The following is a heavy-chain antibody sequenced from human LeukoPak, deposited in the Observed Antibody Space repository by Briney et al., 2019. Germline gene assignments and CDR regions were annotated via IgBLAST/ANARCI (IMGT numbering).Heavy chain of an antibody. CDR1: GGSISSYY. J-gene: IGHJ4*02. V-gene: IGHV4-59*01. Sequence: PSETLSLTCTVSGGSISSYYWSWIRQPPGKGLEWIGDIYYSGSTNYNPSLKSRVTISVDTYKNQFSLKLSSGTAADTAVYYWARLHRGIAVAGTIDYWGQGTLVTVSS. CDR3: ARLHRGIAVAGTIDY. D-gene: IGHD6-19*01. CDR2: IYYSGST.